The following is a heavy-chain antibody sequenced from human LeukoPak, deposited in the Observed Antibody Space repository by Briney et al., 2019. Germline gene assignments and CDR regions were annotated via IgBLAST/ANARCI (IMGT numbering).Heavy chain of an antibody. D-gene: IGHD3-10*01. CDR3: ARHLFRGIFWAQVFDP. CDR2: VYDSGTA. V-gene: IGHV4-59*08. CDR1: GDSITSYY. J-gene: IGHJ5*02. Sequence: SETLSLTCTVSGDSITSYYWSWIRQPPGKGLEWIGHVYDSGTANYNPSLKSRVAISVDYSKNQFSLKLTSVSAADTAVYYCARHLFRGIFWAQVFDPWGQGTLVIVSS.